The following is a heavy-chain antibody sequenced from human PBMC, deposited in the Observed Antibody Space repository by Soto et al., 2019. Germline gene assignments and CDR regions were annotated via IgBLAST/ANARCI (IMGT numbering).Heavy chain of an antibody. Sequence: GGSLRLSCAASGFTFSSSAMHWVRQAPGKGLEWVAVISYDGSNKYYADSVKGRFTISRDNSKNTLYLQMNSLRAEDTAVYYCANVPSGELLDAFDIWGQGTMVTVSS. CDR3: ANVPSGELLDAFDI. J-gene: IGHJ3*02. CDR2: ISYDGSNK. CDR1: GFTFSSSA. V-gene: IGHV3-30*04. D-gene: IGHD6-25*01.